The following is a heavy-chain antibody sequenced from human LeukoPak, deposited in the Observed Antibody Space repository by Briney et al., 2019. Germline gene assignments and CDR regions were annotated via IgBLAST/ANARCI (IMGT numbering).Heavy chain of an antibody. D-gene: IGHD5-18*01. J-gene: IGHJ4*02. CDR2: INSDGSST. CDR3: ARGLRAPGPFDY. Sequence: QPGGSLRLSCAASGFTFSSYWMHWVRQAPGKGLVWVSRINSDGSSTSYAGSVKGRFTISRDNAKNTLYLQMNSLRAEDTAVYYCARGLRAPGPFDYWGQGTLVTVSS. CDR1: GFTFSSYW. V-gene: IGHV3-74*01.